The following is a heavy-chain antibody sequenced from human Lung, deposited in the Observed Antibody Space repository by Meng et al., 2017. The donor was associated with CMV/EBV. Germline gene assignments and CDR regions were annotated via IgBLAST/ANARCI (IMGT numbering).Heavy chain of an antibody. CDR1: GFTFDDYA. D-gene: IGHD6-13*01. CDR2: ISWDGGST. J-gene: IGHJ6*02. V-gene: IGHV3-43D*03. CDR3: AKEYIAAAGTDYYYGMEV. Sequence: GESLKISCAASGFTFDDYAMHWVRQAPGKGLEWVSLISWDGGSTYYADSVKGRFTISRDNSKNSLYLQMNSLRAEDTALYYCAKEYIAAAGTDYYYGMEVWGQGTXVTVSS.